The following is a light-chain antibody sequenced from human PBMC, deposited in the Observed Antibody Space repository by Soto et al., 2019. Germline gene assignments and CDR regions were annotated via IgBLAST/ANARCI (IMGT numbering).Light chain of an antibody. J-gene: IGKJ1*01. Sequence: EIVLTQSPGTLSLSPGERATLSCRASQSVSSSYLAWYQQKPGQAPRLLMYVASSRATGIPDRFSGSGSGTDFTLTISRLEAEDFALYYCQQYGSSPWTFGQGTKVEIK. CDR2: VAS. V-gene: IGKV3-20*01. CDR1: QSVSSSY. CDR3: QQYGSSPWT.